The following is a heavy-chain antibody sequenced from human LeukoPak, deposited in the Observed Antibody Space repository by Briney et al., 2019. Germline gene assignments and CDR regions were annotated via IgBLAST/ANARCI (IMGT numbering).Heavy chain of an antibody. Sequence: GSSVKVSCKASGGTFSSYAISWVRQAPGQGLEWMGGIIPIFGTANYAQKFQGRVTITADKSTSTAYMELSSLRSEDTAVYYCARIPVRRDAFDIWGQGTMVTVSS. CDR1: GGTFSSYA. CDR2: IIPIFGTA. D-gene: IGHD2-21*01. J-gene: IGHJ3*02. V-gene: IGHV1-69*06. CDR3: ARIPVRRDAFDI.